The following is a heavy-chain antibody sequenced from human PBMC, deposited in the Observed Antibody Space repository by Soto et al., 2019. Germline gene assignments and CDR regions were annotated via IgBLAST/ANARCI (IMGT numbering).Heavy chain of an antibody. Sequence: LSLTCAVYGGSFSGYYWSWIRQPPGKGLEWIGEINHSGSTNYNPSLKSRVTISVDTSKNQLSLKLSSVTAADTAVYYCARGFQYGSNYWGQGTLVTVSS. D-gene: IGHD3-10*01. V-gene: IGHV4-34*01. CDR2: INHSGST. CDR3: ARGFQYGSNY. CDR1: GGSFSGYY. J-gene: IGHJ4*02.